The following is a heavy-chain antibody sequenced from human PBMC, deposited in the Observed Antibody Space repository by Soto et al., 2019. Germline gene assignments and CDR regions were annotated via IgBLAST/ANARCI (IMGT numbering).Heavy chain of an antibody. CDR1: GFTFSTYW. D-gene: IGHD3-10*01. J-gene: IGHJ5*02. V-gene: IGHV3-74*01. Sequence: EVQLVESGGGLVQPGGSLRLSCAASGFTFSTYWMHWVRQAPEKGLVWVSRINGDASITNYADSVKGRFTISRDNAKNTLYLQMNSLRAEDTAAYYCARGGLKSYWFDPWGQGTLVTVSS. CDR3: ARGGLKSYWFDP. CDR2: INGDASIT.